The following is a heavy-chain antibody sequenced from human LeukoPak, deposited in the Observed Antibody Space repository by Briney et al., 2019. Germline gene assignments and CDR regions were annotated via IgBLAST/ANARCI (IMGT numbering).Heavy chain of an antibody. V-gene: IGHV4-59*01. Sequence: SETLSLTCTVSGDSISSYYWSWIRQPPGKGLEWIGYIHYSGSTKYNPSLKSRVTISLDTSKNQFSLKLTSVTAADAAVYYCARVCPSSGSYLSWFDPWGQGILVTVSS. CDR3: ARVCPSSGSYLSWFDP. D-gene: IGHD3-10*01. J-gene: IGHJ5*02. CDR1: GDSISSYY. CDR2: IHYSGST.